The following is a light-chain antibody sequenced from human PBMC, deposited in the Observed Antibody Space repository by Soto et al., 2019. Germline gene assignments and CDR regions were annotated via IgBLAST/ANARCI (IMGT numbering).Light chain of an antibody. Sequence: QSALTQPASVSGSPGQSITISCTGTSGDIGGYNSVSWYQQHPGKAPKLMIYEVSKRPSGVPDRFSGSKSGNTASLTVSGLQAEDEADYYCSSYAGSNNLVFGGGTKLTVL. CDR3: SSYAGSNNLV. J-gene: IGLJ2*01. CDR1: SGDIGGYNS. V-gene: IGLV2-8*01. CDR2: EVS.